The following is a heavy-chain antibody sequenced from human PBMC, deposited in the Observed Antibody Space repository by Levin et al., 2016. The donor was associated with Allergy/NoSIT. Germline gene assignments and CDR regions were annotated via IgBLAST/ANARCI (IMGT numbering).Heavy chain of an antibody. CDR2: ISGSGGST. Sequence: GESLKISCAASGFTFSSYAMSWVRQAPGKGLEWVSTISGSGGSTFYADSVKGRFTISRDNSKNTLYLQMNSLRAEDTALYYCAKSGWYRGVVRFDPWGPGTLVTVSS. CDR3: AKSGWYRGVVRFDP. V-gene: IGHV3-23*01. D-gene: IGHD6-19*01. J-gene: IGHJ5*02. CDR1: GFTFSSYA.